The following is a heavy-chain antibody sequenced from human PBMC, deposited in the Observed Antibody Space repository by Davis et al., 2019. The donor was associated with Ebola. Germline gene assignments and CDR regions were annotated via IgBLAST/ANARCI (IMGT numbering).Heavy chain of an antibody. Sequence: GGSLRLSCAASGFTFSDHYMDWVRQAPGKGLEWVSAISGSGGSTYYADSVKGRFTISRDNSKNTLYLQMNSLRAEDTAVYYCARHDYGDSHFDYWGQGTLVTVSS. V-gene: IGHV3-23*01. J-gene: IGHJ4*02. D-gene: IGHD4-17*01. CDR2: ISGSGGST. CDR3: ARHDYGDSHFDY. CDR1: GFTFSDHY.